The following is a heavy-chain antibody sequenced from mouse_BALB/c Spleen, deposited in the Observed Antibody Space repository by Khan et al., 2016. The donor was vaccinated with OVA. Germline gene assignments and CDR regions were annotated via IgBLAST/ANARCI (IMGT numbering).Heavy chain of an antibody. J-gene: IGHJ3*01. CDR2: IWSGGST. D-gene: IGHD2-4*01. Sequence: VELVESGPGLVQPSQSLSITCTVSGFSLTNYGVHWVRQSPGKGLEWLGLIWSGGSTDYNAAFISRLSISKDNSKSQVFFKMNSLQANDTAIYYCARNYDYDEGLTYWGQGTLVTDSA. V-gene: IGHV2-2*02. CDR1: GFSLTNYG. CDR3: ARNYDYDEGLTY.